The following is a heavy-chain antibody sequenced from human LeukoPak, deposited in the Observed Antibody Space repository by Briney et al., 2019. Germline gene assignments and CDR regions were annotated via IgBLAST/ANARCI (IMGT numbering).Heavy chain of an antibody. CDR3: ARLPKDSSGFCGGGRCWVY. Sequence: SETLSLTCTVSGGSISSYYWSWIRQPPGKGLEWIGSIYYSGSPYYNPSLWSRVTMSVDLSRNQFSLMLRSVTAADTAMYYCARLPKDSSGFCGGGRCWVYWSQGTLVTVSS. J-gene: IGHJ4*02. CDR2: IYYSGSP. CDR1: GGSISSYY. V-gene: IGHV4-59*04. D-gene: IGHD2-15*01.